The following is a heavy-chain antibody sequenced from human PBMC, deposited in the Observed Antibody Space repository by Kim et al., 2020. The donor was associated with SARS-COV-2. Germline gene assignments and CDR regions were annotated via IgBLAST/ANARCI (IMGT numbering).Heavy chain of an antibody. CDR3: ARKYCSSTSCYTGFPYYYGMDV. D-gene: IGHD2-2*02. CDR1: GFTFSSYW. CDR2: IKQDGSEK. J-gene: IGHJ6*02. Sequence: GGSLRLSCAASGFTFSSYWMSWVRQAPGKGLEWVANIKQDGSEKYYVDSVKGRFTISRDNAKNSLYLQMNSLRAEDTAVYYCARKYCSSTSCYTGFPYYYGMDVWGQGTTVTVSS. V-gene: IGHV3-7*01.